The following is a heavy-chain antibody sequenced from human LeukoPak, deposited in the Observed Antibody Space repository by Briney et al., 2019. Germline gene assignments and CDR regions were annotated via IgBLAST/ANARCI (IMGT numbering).Heavy chain of an antibody. CDR1: GGSISSSSYY. D-gene: IGHD6-13*01. Sequence: SETLSLTCTVSGGSISSSSYYWGWIRQPPGKGLEWIGSIYYSGSTYYNPSLKSRVTISVDTSKNQFSLKLSSVTAADTAVYYCAKRGYSSSWNYWGQGTLVTVSS. CDR2: IYYSGST. CDR3: AKRGYSSSWNY. J-gene: IGHJ4*02. V-gene: IGHV4-39*01.